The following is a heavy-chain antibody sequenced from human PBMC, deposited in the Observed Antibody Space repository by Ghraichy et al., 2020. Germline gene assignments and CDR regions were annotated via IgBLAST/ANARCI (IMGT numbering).Heavy chain of an antibody. J-gene: IGHJ6*02. CDR1: GGSFSGYY. CDR3: ARPYCSGGSCYYYYGMDV. Sequence: SETLSLTCAVYGGSFSGYYWSWIRHPPGKGLEWNGEINHSGSTNYNPSLKSRVTISVDTSKNQFSLKLSSVTAADTAVYYCARPYCSGGSCYYYYGMDVWGQGTTVTVSS. D-gene: IGHD2-15*01. CDR2: INHSGST. V-gene: IGHV4-34*01.